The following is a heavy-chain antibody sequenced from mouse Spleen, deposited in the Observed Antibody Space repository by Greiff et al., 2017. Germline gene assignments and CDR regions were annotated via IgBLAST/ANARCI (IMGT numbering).Heavy chain of an antibody. J-gene: IGHJ4*01. CDR1: GFNIKDTY. D-gene: IGHD2-1*01. Sequence: EVQLQQSGAELVKPGASVKLSCTASGFNIKDTYMHWVKQRPEQGLEWIGRIDPANGNTKYDPKFQGKATITADTSSNTAYLQLSSLTSEDTALYYCARHGGNSYYYAMDYWGQGTSVTVSS. CDR3: ARHGGNSYYYAMDY. V-gene: IGHV14-3*02. CDR2: IDPANGNT.